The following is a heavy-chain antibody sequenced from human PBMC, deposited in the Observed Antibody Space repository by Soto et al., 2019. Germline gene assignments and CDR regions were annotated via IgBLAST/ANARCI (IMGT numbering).Heavy chain of an antibody. Sequence: ASVKVSCKASGYTFTSYDINWVRQATGQGLEWMGWMNPNSGNTGYAQKFQGRVTMTRNTSISTAYMELSSLRSEDTAVYYCAREHLNCSGGSRSGTTSALGYWGQGTLVTVSS. V-gene: IGHV1-8*01. CDR1: GYTFTSYD. D-gene: IGHD2-15*01. J-gene: IGHJ4*02. CDR2: MNPNSGNT. CDR3: AREHLNCSGGSRSGTTSALGY.